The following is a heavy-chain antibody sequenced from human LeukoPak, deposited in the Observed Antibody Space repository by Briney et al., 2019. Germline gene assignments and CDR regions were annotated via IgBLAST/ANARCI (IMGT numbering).Heavy chain of an antibody. V-gene: IGHV4-61*01. D-gene: IGHD2-2*01. J-gene: IGHJ6*02. CDR2: ISYSGST. CDR1: GDSVGSGSYF. CDR3: ARPGGYCSSTSCYSGPGDYGMDV. Sequence: SETLSLTCTVSGDSVGSGSYFWSWIRQPPGKGLEWIGYISYSGSTSYNSSLKSRVTISVDTSKNQFSLKLSSMTAADTAVYYCARPGGYCSSTSCYSGPGDYGMDVWGQGTTVTVSS.